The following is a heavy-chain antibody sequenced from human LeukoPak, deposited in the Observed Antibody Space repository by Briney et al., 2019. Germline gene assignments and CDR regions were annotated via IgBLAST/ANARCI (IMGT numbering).Heavy chain of an antibody. CDR2: MNPNSGNT. V-gene: IGHV1-8*01. CDR1: GYTFTSYD. CDR3: ARVNYGSGSYHYYMDV. D-gene: IGHD3-10*01. J-gene: IGHJ6*03. Sequence: ASVKVSCKASGYTFTSYDINWVRQATGQGPEWMGWMNPNSGNTGYAQKFQGRVTMTRNTSISTAYMELSSLRSEDTAVYYCARVNYGSGSYHYYMDVWGKGTTVTISS.